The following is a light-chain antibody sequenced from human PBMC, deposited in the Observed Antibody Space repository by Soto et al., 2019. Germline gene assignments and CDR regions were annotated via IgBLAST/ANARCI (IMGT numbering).Light chain of an antibody. V-gene: IGLV1-40*01. Sequence: QSVLTQPPSVSGAPGQRVTISCTGSSSNIGAGYDVHWYQHLPGTAPKLLIYTNNNRPSGVPDRLSGSKSGTSASLAITGLQAEDEADYYCQSYDSSLSGGVFGGGTKVTVL. CDR3: QSYDSSLSGGV. J-gene: IGLJ3*02. CDR2: TNN. CDR1: SSNIGAGYD.